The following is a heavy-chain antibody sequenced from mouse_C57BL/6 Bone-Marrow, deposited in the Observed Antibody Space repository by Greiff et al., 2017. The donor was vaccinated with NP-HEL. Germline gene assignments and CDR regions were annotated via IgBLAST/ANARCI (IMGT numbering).Heavy chain of an antibody. V-gene: IGHV1-50*01. D-gene: IGHD3-2*02. J-gene: IGHJ3*01. CDR2: IDPSDSYT. Sequence: QVQLQQPGAELVKPGASVKLSCKASGYTFTSYWMQWVKQRPGQGLEWIGEIDPSDSYTNYNQKFKGKATLTVDTSSSTAYIQLSSLTSEDSAVYYCARVDSSGYVSFAYWGQGTLVTVSA. CDR1: GYTFTSYW. CDR3: ARVDSSGYVSFAY.